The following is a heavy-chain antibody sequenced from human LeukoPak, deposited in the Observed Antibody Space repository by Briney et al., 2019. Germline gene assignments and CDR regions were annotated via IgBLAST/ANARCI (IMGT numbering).Heavy chain of an antibody. J-gene: IGHJ5*02. CDR1: GYTFTSYD. V-gene: IGHV1-8*01. Sequence: GASVKVSCKASGYTFTSYDINWVRQATGQGLEWMGWMNPNSGNTGYAQKFQGRVTMTRNTSISTAYMELSSLRSEDTAVYYCARERRRNQRWFGELVRWFDPWGQGTLVTVSS. CDR3: ARERRRNQRWFGELVRWFDP. CDR2: MNPNSGNT. D-gene: IGHD3-10*01.